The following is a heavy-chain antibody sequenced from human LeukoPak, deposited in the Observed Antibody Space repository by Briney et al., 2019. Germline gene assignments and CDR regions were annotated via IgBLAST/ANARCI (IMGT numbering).Heavy chain of an antibody. J-gene: IGHJ4*02. CDR2: ISSSSSSI. CDR3: ARTPPGGWYGSLDY. V-gene: IGHV3-21*01. Sequence: GGSLRLSGAPSGSTFSSKSMNWVRQAPGKGLEWVSLISSSSSSIFYADSVKGRFTISRDSTKNSLYLQMNSRRGEDTAVYYCARTPPGGWYGSLDYWGQGTLVTVSS. D-gene: IGHD6-19*01. CDR1: GSTFSSKS.